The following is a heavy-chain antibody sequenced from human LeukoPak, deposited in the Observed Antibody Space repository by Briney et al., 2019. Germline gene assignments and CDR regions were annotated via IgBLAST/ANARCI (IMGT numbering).Heavy chain of an antibody. V-gene: IGHV3-48*01. CDR1: GFTFSSYS. CDR2: ISGSSGTI. J-gene: IGHJ6*03. Sequence: PGGCLSHSCAASGFTFSSYSMNWVRQAPGKGLEWVSYISGSSGTIYYADSVKGRFTISRDNAKNSLYLQMNSLRAEDAAVYYCARRSEFGVLYYMDVWGKGTTVTVSS. CDR3: ARRSEFGVLYYMDV. D-gene: IGHD3-16*01.